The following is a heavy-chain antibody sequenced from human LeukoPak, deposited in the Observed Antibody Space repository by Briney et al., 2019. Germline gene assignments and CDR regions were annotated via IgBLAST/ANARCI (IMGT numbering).Heavy chain of an antibody. J-gene: IGHJ4*02. V-gene: IGHV3-23*01. CDR2: ISGSGGST. D-gene: IGHD6-13*01. CDR1: GFTFSSYA. CDR3: AKGPIRIAAAGNVDY. Sequence: GGSLRLSCAASGFTFSSYAMSWVRQAPGKGLEWVSAISGSGGSTYYADSVKGRFTISRDNSKNTLCLQMNSLRAEDTAVYYCAKGPIRIAAAGNVDYWGQGTLVTVSS.